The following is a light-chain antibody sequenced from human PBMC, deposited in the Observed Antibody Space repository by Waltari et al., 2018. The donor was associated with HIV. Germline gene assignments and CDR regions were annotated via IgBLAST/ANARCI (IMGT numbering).Light chain of an antibody. J-gene: IGKJ5*01. V-gene: IGKV1-33*01. CDR1: QDITHY. CDR2: DSS. Sequence: DIQMTQSPSSLSASVGDRVTITCQASQDITHYLNWYQQKPGKAPNLLIFDSSKLQPGAPSRFRGSGSGTDFTFTISSLEPEDIATYFCQHHDNLPITFGQGTRLEMK. CDR3: QHHDNLPIT.